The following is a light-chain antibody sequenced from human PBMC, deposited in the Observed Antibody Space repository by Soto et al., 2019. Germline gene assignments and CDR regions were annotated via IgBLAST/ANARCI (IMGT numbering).Light chain of an antibody. CDR2: SAS. V-gene: IGKV1-39*01. Sequence: DIQMTQSPSSLSASVGDRVTITCRASQSISSYLNWYQQKPGKAPKLLIYSASSLRSGGPSRFSGSGAGTDFILTISSLQAEDFATYYCQQSYSTLPLTFGGGTKVEIK. J-gene: IGKJ4*01. CDR1: QSISSY. CDR3: QQSYSTLPLT.